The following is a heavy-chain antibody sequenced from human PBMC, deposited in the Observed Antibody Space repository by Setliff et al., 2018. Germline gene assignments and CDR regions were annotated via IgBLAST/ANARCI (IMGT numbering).Heavy chain of an antibody. CDR2: ISGSTKYI. J-gene: IGHJ4*02. D-gene: IGHD3-10*01. CDR3: VTSTIIIYYFDF. V-gene: IGHV3-21*04. Sequence: GSLRLSCAASGFTFSTYAMNWLRQAPGKGLEWVSSISGSTKYIYYADSVKGRFTISRDNSKNTLYLQMNSLRAEDTAVYYCVTSTIIIYYFDFWGQGTPVTVSS. CDR1: GFTFSTYA.